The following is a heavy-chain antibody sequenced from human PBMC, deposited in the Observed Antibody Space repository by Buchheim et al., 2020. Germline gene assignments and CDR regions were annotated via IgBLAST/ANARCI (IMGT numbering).Heavy chain of an antibody. CDR1: GYTLSNHG. CDR3: VRDHYESRNYWYDTFDI. D-gene: IGHD3-22*01. CDR2: ISSYKGNT. V-gene: IGHV1-18*01. J-gene: IGHJ3*02. Sequence: QVQLEQSGAEVKKPGASVKVSCKASGYTLSNHGISWVRQAPGQGLEWMGWISSYKGNTNYAQNLRGRLTMTTDTSTSTAYMELRTLKSDDTAIYYYVRDHYESRNYWYDTFDIWGQGT.